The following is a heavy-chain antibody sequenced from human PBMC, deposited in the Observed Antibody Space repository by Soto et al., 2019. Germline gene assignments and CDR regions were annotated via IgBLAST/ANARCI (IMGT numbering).Heavy chain of an antibody. V-gene: IGHV1-18*01. D-gene: IGHD6-19*01. CDR3: AIVWGSGWGVDAFDI. J-gene: IGHJ3*02. Sequence: QVQLVQSGAEVKKPGASVKVSCKASGYTFTSYGISWVRQAPGQGLEWMGWISAYNGNTNYAQKLQGRVTMTTDTSTSTGYMELRSLRSADTAVYYCAIVWGSGWGVDAFDIWGQGTMVTVSS. CDR1: GYTFTSYG. CDR2: ISAYNGNT.